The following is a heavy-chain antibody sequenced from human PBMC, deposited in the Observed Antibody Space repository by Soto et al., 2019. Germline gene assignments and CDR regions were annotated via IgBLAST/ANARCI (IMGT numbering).Heavy chain of an antibody. V-gene: IGHV3-23*01. CDR3: AIPIPKTGTTFGF. J-gene: IGHJ4*02. CDR2: ISGSGDDT. D-gene: IGHD1-1*01. CDR1: GFTFSNFA. Sequence: QLLESGGGFVQTGGSLRLSCVASGFTFSNFAMAWVRQAPGEGLEWVSAISGSGDDTFYADSMKGRFTISRDNSKDTLYLQINSLRAEDTAVYYCAIPIPKTGTTFGFWGQGTLVTVSS.